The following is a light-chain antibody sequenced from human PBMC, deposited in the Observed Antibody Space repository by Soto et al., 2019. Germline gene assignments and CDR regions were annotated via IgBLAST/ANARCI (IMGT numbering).Light chain of an antibody. V-gene: IGKV1-33*01. Sequence: DIQMTQSPSSLSASVGDRVTITCQASQNIYNYLHWYQQKPGKAPKLLIYDASNLETGVPSRFTGSVSGTDFTLTINSLQPEYIAPYHCQQSDHLPLTFGGGTRVEIK. CDR2: DAS. CDR3: QQSDHLPLT. J-gene: IGKJ4*01. CDR1: QNIYNY.